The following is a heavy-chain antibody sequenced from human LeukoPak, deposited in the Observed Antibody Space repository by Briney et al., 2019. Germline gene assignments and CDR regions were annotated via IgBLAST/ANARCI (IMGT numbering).Heavy chain of an antibody. V-gene: IGHV3-21*01. Sequence: GGSLRLSCAASGFTFSSYSMSWVRQAPGKGLEWVSGISGSGGATYYADSVKGRFTISRDNAKNSLYLQMNSLRAEDTAVYYCARQMNRWYTIFDYWGQGTLVTVSS. J-gene: IGHJ4*02. D-gene: IGHD6-13*01. CDR3: ARQMNRWYTIFDY. CDR1: GFTFSSYS. CDR2: ISGSGGAT.